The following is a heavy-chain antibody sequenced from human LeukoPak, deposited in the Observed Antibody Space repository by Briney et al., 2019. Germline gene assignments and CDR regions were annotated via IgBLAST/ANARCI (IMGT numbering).Heavy chain of an antibody. CDR3: ARDMGSRGRNSVWFDP. CDR2: ISSSSSTI. V-gene: IGHV3-48*01. D-gene: IGHD4-23*01. CDR1: GFTFSSYS. J-gene: IGHJ5*02. Sequence: GGSLRLSCAASGFTFSSYSMNWVRQAPGKGLEWVSYISSSSSTIYYADSVKGRFTISRDNAKNSLYLQMNSLRAEDTAVYYCARDMGSRGRNSVWFDPWGQGTLVTVSS.